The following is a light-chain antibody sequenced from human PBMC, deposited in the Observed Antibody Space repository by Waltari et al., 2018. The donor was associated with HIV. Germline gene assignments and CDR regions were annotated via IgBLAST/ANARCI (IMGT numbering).Light chain of an antibody. J-gene: IGKJ4*01. CDR1: QDITNY. Sequence: DIQMTQSPSSLSASVGDRVTITCQASQDITNYLNWYQQKAGKAPKLLIYDASNLETGVPSRFSGSGSGTDFTFNITSLQSEDIATYYCQQYDNLPTFGGGTKVEIK. CDR3: QQYDNLPT. CDR2: DAS. V-gene: IGKV1-33*01.